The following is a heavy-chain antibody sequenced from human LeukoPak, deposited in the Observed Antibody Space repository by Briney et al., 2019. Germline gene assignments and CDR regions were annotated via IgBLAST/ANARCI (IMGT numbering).Heavy chain of an antibody. CDR3: AREERGLAIDY. CDR1: GFTFRNYA. V-gene: IGHV3-64*01. D-gene: IGHD3/OR15-3a*01. CDR2: ISSSDGST. Sequence: PGGSLRLSCAASGFTFRNYAMHWVRQAPGKGLEYLSAISSSDGSTYYANSVKGRFTISRDNSKNTLYLQMGSLRVEDMAVYYCAREERGLAIDYWGQGTLVTVSS. J-gene: IGHJ4*02.